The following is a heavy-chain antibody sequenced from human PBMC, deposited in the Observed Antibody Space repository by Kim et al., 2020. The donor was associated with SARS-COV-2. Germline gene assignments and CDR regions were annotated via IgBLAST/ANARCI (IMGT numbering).Heavy chain of an antibody. Sequence: RFTISRDNSKNTLYLQMSSLRAEDTAVYYCGRLYDYVWGSYRVPKTRRDYWGQGTLVTVSS. CDR3: GRLYDYVWGSYRVPKTRRDY. V-gene: IGHV3-64D*06. D-gene: IGHD3-16*02. J-gene: IGHJ4*02.